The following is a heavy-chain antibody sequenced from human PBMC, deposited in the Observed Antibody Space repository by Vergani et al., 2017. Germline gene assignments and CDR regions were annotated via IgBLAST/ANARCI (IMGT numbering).Heavy chain of an antibody. J-gene: IGHJ5*02. D-gene: IGHD3-22*01. Sequence: QVQLQESGPGLVKPSQTLSLTCTVSGGSISSGDYYWSWIRQPPGKGLEWIGYIYYSGSTYYNPSLKSRVTISVDTSKNQFSLKLSSVTAADTAVYYCARGITMIVVVTSEGSWFDPWGQRTLVTVSS. CDR1: GGSISSGDYY. V-gene: IGHV4-30-4*01. CDR3: ARGITMIVVVTSEGSWFDP. CDR2: IYYSGST.